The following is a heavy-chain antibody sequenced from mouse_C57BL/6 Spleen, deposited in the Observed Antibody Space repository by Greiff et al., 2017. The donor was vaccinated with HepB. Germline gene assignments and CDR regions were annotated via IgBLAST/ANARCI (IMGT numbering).Heavy chain of an antibody. D-gene: IGHD2-4*01. J-gene: IGHJ4*01. CDR2: INPNNGGT. V-gene: IGHV1-22*01. CDR3: AYDYSYAMDY. CDR1: GYTFTDYN. Sequence: EVKLQESGPELVKPGASVKMSCKASGYTFTDYNMHWVKQSHGKSLEWIGYINPNNGGTSYNQKFKGKATLTVNKSSSTAYMELRSLTSEDSAVYYCAYDYSYAMDYWGQGTSVTVSS.